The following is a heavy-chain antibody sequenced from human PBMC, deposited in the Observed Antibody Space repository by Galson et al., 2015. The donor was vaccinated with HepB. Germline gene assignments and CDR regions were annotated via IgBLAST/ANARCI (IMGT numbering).Heavy chain of an antibody. D-gene: IGHD3-22*01. CDR3: ARVLTPGGSGYYYVDWDTDY. V-gene: IGHV3-48*02. CDR2: ISSSSSTI. CDR1: GFTFSSYS. J-gene: IGHJ4*02. Sequence: SLRLSCAASGFTFSSYSMNWVRQAPGKGLEWVSYISSSSSTIYYADSVKGRFTISRDNAKNSLYLQMNSLRDEDTAVYYCARVLTPGGSGYYYVDWDTDYWGQGTLVTVSS.